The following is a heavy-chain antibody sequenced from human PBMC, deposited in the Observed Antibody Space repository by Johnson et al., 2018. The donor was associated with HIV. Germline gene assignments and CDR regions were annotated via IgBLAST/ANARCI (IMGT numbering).Heavy chain of an antibody. J-gene: IGHJ3*01. Sequence: VQLVESGGGLVQPGGSLRLSCAASGFTFNNYAMHWVRQAPGRGLEYVAAISSNGGSTYYGNSVKCRFTISRDNSKNTLYLQMGSLRDEDMAVYYCARVGSGSYYARDAFDVWGQGTMVTVSS. CDR1: GFTFNNYA. CDR2: ISSNGGST. V-gene: IGHV3-64*01. D-gene: IGHD1-26*01. CDR3: ARVGSGSYYARDAFDV.